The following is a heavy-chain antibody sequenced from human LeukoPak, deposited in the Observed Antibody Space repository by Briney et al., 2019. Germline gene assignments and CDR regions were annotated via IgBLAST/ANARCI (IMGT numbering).Heavy chain of an antibody. CDR3: ALTYYFDRRGYSYFDY. CDR1: GFSVDGNY. J-gene: IGHJ4*02. Sequence: PGGSLRLSCEVSGFSVDGNYMTWVRQVPGRGLEWVALIFSGDSTDYPDPVKGRFTISRDKSKNTLHLQMDSLRPEDTAMYYCALTYYFDRRGYSYFDYWGQGALVTVSS. CDR2: IFSGDST. V-gene: IGHV3-53*01. D-gene: IGHD3-22*01.